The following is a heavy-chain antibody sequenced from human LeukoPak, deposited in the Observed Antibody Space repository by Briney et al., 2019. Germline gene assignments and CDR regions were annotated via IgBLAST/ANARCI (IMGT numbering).Heavy chain of an antibody. V-gene: IGHV1-2*02. CDR2: INPNSGGT. D-gene: IGHD2-2*02. CDR1: GYTFTGYY. CDR3: ARDFWGCSSTSCYTSGFDP. Sequence: ASVKVSCKASGYTFTGYYMHWVRQAPGQGLEWMGWINPNSGGTNYAQKFQGRVTMTRDTSISTAYMELSRLRSDDTAVYYCARDFWGCSSTSCYTSGFDPWGQGTLATVSS. J-gene: IGHJ5*02.